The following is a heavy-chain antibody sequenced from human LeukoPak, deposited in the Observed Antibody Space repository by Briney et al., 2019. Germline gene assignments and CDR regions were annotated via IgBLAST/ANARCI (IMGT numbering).Heavy chain of an antibody. CDR3: AVPRWELLN. V-gene: IGHV3-23*01. Sequence: GGSLRLSCAASGFIFSSYSMSWVRQAPGKGLEWVSAIGGSGGNTYYADSVKGRFTISRDNPKNTLYLQMNSLRAEDTAVYYCAVPRWELLNWGQGTLVTVSS. D-gene: IGHD1-26*01. J-gene: IGHJ4*02. CDR1: GFIFSSYS. CDR2: IGGSGGNT.